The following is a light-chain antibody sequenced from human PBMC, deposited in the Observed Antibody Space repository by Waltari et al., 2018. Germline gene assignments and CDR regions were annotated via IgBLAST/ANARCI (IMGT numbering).Light chain of an antibody. V-gene: IGLV5-37*01. Sequence: PRFPLSYKSDAEKPQGSGVPSRFSRSKDASANAGILLISGPHSEDDADYYCMFWSSNVWVFGGGTKLTVL. J-gene: IGLJ3*02. CDR3: MFWSSNVWV. CDR2: YKSDAEK.